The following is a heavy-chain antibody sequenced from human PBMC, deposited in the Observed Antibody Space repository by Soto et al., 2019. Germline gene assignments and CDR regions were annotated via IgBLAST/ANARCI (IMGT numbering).Heavy chain of an antibody. CDR3: VKGPFIPVAGTPPGAFDM. V-gene: IGHV3-30*18. CDR1: GFIFRTYG. J-gene: IGHJ3*02. Sequence: QVQLVESGGNVVQPGRSLRLSCAASGFIFRTYGMHWVRQAPGKGLEWVAVISYSGNKKAYADSVKGRFAISRDNSNNTRYLQIDSLTAADTAVHYCVKGPFIPVAGTPPGAFDMWGQGTTVTVSS. CDR2: ISYSGNKK. D-gene: IGHD6-19*01.